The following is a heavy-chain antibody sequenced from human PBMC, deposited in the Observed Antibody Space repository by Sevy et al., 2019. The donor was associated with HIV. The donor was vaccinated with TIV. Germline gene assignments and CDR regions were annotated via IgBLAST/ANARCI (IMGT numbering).Heavy chain of an antibody. J-gene: IGHJ4*02. CDR2: IYPEDSET. V-gene: IGHV5-51*01. D-gene: IGHD3-22*01. Sequence: GESLKISCQGSGYSFTSHWIGWVRHMPGKGLEWMGIIYPEDSETRYSPSFQGQVTFSADKSISTAYLQWSGLKASETAMYYCATSRSCYFDSSGYYIYWGQGTLVTVSS. CDR1: GYSFTSHW. CDR3: ATSRSCYFDSSGYYIY.